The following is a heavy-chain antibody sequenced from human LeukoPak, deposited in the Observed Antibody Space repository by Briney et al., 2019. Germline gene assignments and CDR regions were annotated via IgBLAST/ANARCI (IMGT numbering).Heavy chain of an antibody. CDR1: GFTLSTYA. CDR2: IKQDGSEK. Sequence: PGMSLRLSCSASGFTLSTYAMSWVRQAPGKGLEWVANIKQDGSEKYYVDSVKGRFTISRDNAKNSLYLQMNSLRAEDTAVYYCARATWVGDYFDYWGQGTLVIVSS. D-gene: IGHD3-16*01. V-gene: IGHV3-7*01. J-gene: IGHJ4*02. CDR3: ARATWVGDYFDY.